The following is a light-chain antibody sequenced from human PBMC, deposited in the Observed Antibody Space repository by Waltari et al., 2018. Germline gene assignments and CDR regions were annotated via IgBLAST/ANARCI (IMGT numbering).Light chain of an antibody. CDR2: GAS. Sequence: ETVLTQSPGTLSLSPGERGTPSCRASQSICTFLAWYQQKPGHPPSLPIHGASIRAAGIPDRVSGSGSGTDFSLTISRLEPEDFAVYYCQHYVRLPVTFGQGTKVQIK. CDR1: QSICTF. CDR3: QHYVRLPVT. V-gene: IGKV3-20*01. J-gene: IGKJ1*01.